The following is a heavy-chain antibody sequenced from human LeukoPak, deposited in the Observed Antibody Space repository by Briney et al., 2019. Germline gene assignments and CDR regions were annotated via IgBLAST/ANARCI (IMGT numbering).Heavy chain of an antibody. CDR1: GGSFSGYF. J-gene: IGHJ4*02. V-gene: IGHV4-34*09. Sequence: SETLSLTCAVYGGSFSGYFWSWIRQPPGKGLEWIGEINHSGSTNYNPSLKSRVTISVDTSKNQFSLKLSSVTAADTAVYYCARAGSSGLSENYWGQGTLVTVSS. CDR3: ARAGSSGLSENY. D-gene: IGHD6-19*01. CDR2: INHSGST.